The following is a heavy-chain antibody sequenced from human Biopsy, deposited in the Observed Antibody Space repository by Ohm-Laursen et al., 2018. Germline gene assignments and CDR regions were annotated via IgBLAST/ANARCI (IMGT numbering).Heavy chain of an antibody. J-gene: IGHJ2*01. CDR1: GASVKTSGYF. D-gene: IGHD3-9*01. CDR3: VREPKTGTAEAWYFDL. CDR2: ISYNERT. Sequence: TLSLTCSVSGASVKTSGYFRAWIRQRPGKGLEWIGYISYNERTHYNPSLTSRLAISFDTSNNRISLQLRSVSVADTAVYYCVREPKTGTAEAWYFDLWGRGSPVTV. V-gene: IGHV4-31*03.